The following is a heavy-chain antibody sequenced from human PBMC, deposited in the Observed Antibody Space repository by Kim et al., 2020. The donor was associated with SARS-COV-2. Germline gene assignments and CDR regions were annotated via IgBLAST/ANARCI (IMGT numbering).Heavy chain of an antibody. J-gene: IGHJ3*02. V-gene: IGHV4-59*01. D-gene: IGHD6-13*01. CDR3: AREDISGYSPFDI. CDR1: DDSISSSS. CDR2: IRHSGNT. Sequence: SETLSLTCSVSDDSISSSSWTWIRQAPGKGREWIGYIRHSGNTGYNPSLKSRVTIMLDASKNQFSLRLTSVTEADTAVYYCAREDISGYSPFDIWGQGAMVTVSS.